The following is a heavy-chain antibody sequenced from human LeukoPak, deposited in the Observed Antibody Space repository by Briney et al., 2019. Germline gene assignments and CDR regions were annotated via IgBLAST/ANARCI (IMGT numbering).Heavy chain of an antibody. V-gene: IGHV3-23*01. CDR3: AKYIDSGASYYLDY. D-gene: IGHD3-10*01. Sequence: GGSLRLFCAASGFTFSSYAMSWVRQAPGKGLEWVSGISGTGGSTYYADSVKGRFTISRDNSKNTLSLQLNSLRAEDTAVYYCAKYIDSGASYYLDYWGQGTLVTVSS. CDR2: ISGTGGST. CDR1: GFTFSSYA. J-gene: IGHJ4*02.